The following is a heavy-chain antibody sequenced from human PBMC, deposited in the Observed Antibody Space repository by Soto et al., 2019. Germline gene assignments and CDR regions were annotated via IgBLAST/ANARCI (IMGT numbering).Heavy chain of an antibody. CDR2: IYYSGST. CDR3: AGGGDTTKVDF. D-gene: IGHD3-16*01. CDR1: GGSISSGDYY. V-gene: IGHV4-30-4*01. Sequence: PSETLSLTCTVSGGSISSGDYYWSWIRQPPGKGLEWIGYIYYSGSTYYNPSLKSRVTISVDTSKNQFSLELRSVTAADTAVYYCAGGGDTTKVDFWGQGTLVTVSS. J-gene: IGHJ4*02.